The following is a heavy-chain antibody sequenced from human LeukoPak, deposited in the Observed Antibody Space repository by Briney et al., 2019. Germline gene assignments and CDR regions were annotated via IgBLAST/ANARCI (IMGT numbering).Heavy chain of an antibody. CDR3: ARDKTGQNYYYGMDV. J-gene: IGHJ6*02. CDR2: VWYDGSNQ. Sequence: GRSLRLSCTTSGFTFNNYGIHWVRQAPGKGREWVAVVWYDGSNQHYADSVKGRFTISRDNSNSTLYLQMNSLRAEDTAIYYCARDKTGQNYYYGMDVWGQGTTVTVSS. V-gene: IGHV3-33*01. CDR1: GFTFNNYG. D-gene: IGHD1-1*01.